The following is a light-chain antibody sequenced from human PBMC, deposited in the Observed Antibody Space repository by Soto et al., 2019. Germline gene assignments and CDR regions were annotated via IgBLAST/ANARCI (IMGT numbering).Light chain of an antibody. CDR2: GAS. V-gene: IGKV3-20*01. J-gene: IGKJ5*01. Sequence: EIVLTQSPCTLSLSPGERATLSCRASQSVSSSYLAWYQQKPGHAPRLLIYGASSRATGIPDRFSGSGSGTDFTLTISRLEPEDFAVYYCQQYGSSLSTTFGQGTRLEIK. CDR3: QQYGSSLSTT. CDR1: QSVSSSY.